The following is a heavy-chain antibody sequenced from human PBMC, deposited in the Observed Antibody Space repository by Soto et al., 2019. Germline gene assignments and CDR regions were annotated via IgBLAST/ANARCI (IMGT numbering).Heavy chain of an antibody. J-gene: IGHJ4*02. D-gene: IGHD1-7*01. V-gene: IGHV4-31*03. CDR2: IYYSGST. CDR3: ARDTADATGTIYFDY. CDR1: GGSISSGGYY. Sequence: SETLSLTCTVSGGSISSGGYYWSWIRQHPGKGLEWIGYIYYSGSTYYNPSLKSRVTISVDTSKNQFSLKLSSVTAADTAVYYCARDTADATGTIYFDYWGQGTLVTVSS.